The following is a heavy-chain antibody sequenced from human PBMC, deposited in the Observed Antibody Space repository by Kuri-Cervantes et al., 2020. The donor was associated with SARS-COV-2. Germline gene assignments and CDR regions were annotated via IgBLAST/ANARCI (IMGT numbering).Heavy chain of an antibody. CDR1: GGTVSSYG. D-gene: IGHD6-13*01. CDR2: IIPIFGTA. J-gene: IGHJ4*01. CDR3: AGTPFSSSWTNGGFFDY. Sequence: AVKVSCKASGGTVSSYGISWVGQAPGQGLEWMGGIIPIFGTANYEQKFQSRITITADKSPSTAYTELSSLRSEDTAVYYCAGTPFSSSWTNGGFFDYWGQGTPVTVSS. V-gene: IGHV1-69*06.